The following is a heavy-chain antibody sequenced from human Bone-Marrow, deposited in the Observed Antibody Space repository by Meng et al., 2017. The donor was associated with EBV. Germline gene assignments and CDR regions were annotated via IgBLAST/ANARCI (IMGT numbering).Heavy chain of an antibody. D-gene: IGHD6-19*01. J-gene: IGHJ5*02. CDR3: ARPFLSWQSPRLDPFGA. CDR1: GASLSSFSS. V-gene: IGHV4-39*01. CDR2: VHYSGST. Sequence: RECGPGQGKPSGTPPPPCPGSGASLSSFSSWGWIRQPPGRGLGWIGSVHYSGSTYYSPSLKSRVNVSVDTSKNQFSLRLTSVTAADTAVYYCARPFLSWQSPRLDPFGAWGQGTLVTVSS.